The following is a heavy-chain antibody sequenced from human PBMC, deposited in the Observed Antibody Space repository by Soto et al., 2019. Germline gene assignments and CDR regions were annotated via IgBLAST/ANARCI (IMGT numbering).Heavy chain of an antibody. CDR1: GGSISSYY. J-gene: IGHJ5*02. Sequence: PSETLSLTCTVSGGSISSYYWSWIRQPPGKGLEWIGYIYYSGSTNYNPSLQSRVTISVDTSKNQSSLKLSSVTAADTAVYYCARVVRSGSTFDPWGQGTLVTVSS. CDR3: ARVVRSGSTFDP. CDR2: IYYSGST. V-gene: IGHV4-59*01. D-gene: IGHD3-10*01.